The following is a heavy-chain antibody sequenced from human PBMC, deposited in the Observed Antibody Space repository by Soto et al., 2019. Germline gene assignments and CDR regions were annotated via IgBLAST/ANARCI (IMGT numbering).Heavy chain of an antibody. CDR1: GFTFSSYG. CDR2: ISYDGSNK. J-gene: IGHJ4*02. CDR3: AKAEPYYDSSVPAPPTDY. Sequence: GGSLRLSCAASGFTFSSYGMHWVRQAPGKGLEWVAVISYDGSNKYYADSVKGRFTISRDNSKNTLYLQMNSLRAEDTAVYYCAKAEPYYDSSVPAPPTDYWGQGTLVTVSS. V-gene: IGHV3-30*18. D-gene: IGHD3-22*01.